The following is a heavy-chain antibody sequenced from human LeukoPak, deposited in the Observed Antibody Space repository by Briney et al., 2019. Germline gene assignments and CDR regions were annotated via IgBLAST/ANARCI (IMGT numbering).Heavy chain of an antibody. V-gene: IGHV4-34*01. CDR2: INHSGST. CDR3: ARGQYSSGWSYYYCCCCRDV. J-gene: IGHJ6*02. CDR1: GGHLRGPY. Sequence: PSETLYLTCAVYGGHLRGPYWSWIRQPPGKGLEWIGEINHSGSTHNHPSLRSRVTISVDASKNQFSVKLSSVTAADTAVYYCARGQYSSGWSYYYCCCCRDVWGQGTTVTVSS. D-gene: IGHD6-19*01.